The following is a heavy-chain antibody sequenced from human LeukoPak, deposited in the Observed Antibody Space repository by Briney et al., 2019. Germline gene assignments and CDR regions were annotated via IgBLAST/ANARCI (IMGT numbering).Heavy chain of an antibody. CDR3: AXXAXXXRPYYDFWSGYYTRSYYFDY. CDR2: ISAYNGNT. V-gene: IGHV1-18*01. CDR1: GYTFTSYG. D-gene: IGHD3-3*01. J-gene: IGHJ4*02. Sequence: GXSVKVSCKASGYTFTSYGISWVRQAPGQGLEWMGWISAYNGNTNYAQKLQGRVTITTDTSTSTAYMELRSLRSDDTAVDYCAXXAXXXRPYYDFWSGYYTRSYYFDYWGQGTLVTVSS.